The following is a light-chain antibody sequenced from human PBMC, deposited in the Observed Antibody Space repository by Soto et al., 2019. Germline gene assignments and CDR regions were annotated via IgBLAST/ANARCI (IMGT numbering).Light chain of an antibody. V-gene: IGKV1-5*03. Sequence: DIQITLTPSTLPAFLGDRVPFTSGASQSISTWMAWYQQKPGQAPTLLISKSSSLESGIPATFSGSGSGTEFTLTISSLQPEDFATYYCQQRYNTPHTFGQGTKVDIK. CDR1: QSISTW. J-gene: IGKJ1*01. CDR2: KSS. CDR3: QQRYNTPHT.